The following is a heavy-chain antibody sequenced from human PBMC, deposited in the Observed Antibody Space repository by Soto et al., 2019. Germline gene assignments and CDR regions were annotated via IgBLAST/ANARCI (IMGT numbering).Heavy chain of an antibody. D-gene: IGHD6-13*01. CDR2: INAGGTSI. J-gene: IGHJ5*02. CDR3: AREYGAAGP. V-gene: IGHV3-74*01. CDR1: GFSFSSYW. Sequence: GGSLRLSCVGSGFSFSSYWVHWVRQPPGKGLEWVSRINAGGTSIYYADSVKGRFTISRDNAKNSLYLQMNSLRAEDTAVYYCAREYGAAGPWGQGTLVTVSS.